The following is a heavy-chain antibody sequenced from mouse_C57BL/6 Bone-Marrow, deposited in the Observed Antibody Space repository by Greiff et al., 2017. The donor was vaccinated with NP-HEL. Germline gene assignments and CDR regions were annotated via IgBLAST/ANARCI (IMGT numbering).Heavy chain of an antibody. J-gene: IGHJ2*01. CDR3: ARGGVYYYGSSDY. D-gene: IGHD1-1*01. CDR1: GYTFTDYA. V-gene: IGHV1-67*01. CDR2: ISTYYGDA. Sequence: VKLMESGPELVRPGVSVKISCKGSGYTFTDYAMHWVKQSHAKSLEWIGVISTYYGDASYNQKFKDKATMTVDESSSTAYMELARLTSEDSAVYYCARGGVYYYGSSDYWGQGTTLTVSS.